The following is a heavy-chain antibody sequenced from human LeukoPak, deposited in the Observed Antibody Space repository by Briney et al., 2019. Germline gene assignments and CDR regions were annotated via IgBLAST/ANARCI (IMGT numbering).Heavy chain of an antibody. J-gene: IGHJ3*02. V-gene: IGHV4-39*01. CDR3: ARPYNSGWYGAFDI. D-gene: IGHD6-19*01. CDR1: GGSISSSSYY. CDR2: IYYSGST. Sequence: SETLSLTCTVSGGSISSSSYYWGWIRQPPGKGLEWIGTIYYSGSTYYNPSLKSRVTISVDTSKNQFSLRLSSVTAADTAVYYCARPYNSGWYGAFDIWGQGTMVTVSS.